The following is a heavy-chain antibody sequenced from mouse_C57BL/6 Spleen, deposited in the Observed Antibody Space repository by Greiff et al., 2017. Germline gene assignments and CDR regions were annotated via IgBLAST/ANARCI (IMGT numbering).Heavy chain of an antibody. CDR2: ISDGGSYT. D-gene: IGHD1-1*01. Sequence: EVQLVESGGGLVKPGGSLKLSCAASGFTFSSYAMSWVRQTPEKRLEWVATISDGGSYTYYPDNVKGRFTISRDNAKNNLYLQMSHLKSEDTAMYYCAREVITTVVATNYYAMDYWGQGTSVTVSS. J-gene: IGHJ4*01. V-gene: IGHV5-4*01. CDR1: GFTFSSYA. CDR3: AREVITTVVATNYYAMDY.